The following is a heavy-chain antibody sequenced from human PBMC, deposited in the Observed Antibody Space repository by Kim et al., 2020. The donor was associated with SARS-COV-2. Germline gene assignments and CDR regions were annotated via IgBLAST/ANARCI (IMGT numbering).Heavy chain of an antibody. J-gene: IGHJ3*02. Sequence: GGSLRLSCAASGFTFSSYWMTWVRQAPGKGLEWVANIKQDGNQRYYVDSVKGRFTISRDNAKNSLYLQMNSLRADDTAVYYCARDGDLYSSGKDAFDIWGQGTMVTVSS. CDR2: IKQDGNQR. D-gene: IGHD6-19*01. V-gene: IGHV3-7*01. CDR1: GFTFSSYW. CDR3: ARDGDLYSSGKDAFDI.